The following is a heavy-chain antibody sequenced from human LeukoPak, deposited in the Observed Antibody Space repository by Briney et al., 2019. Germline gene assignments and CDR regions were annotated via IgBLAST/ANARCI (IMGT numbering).Heavy chain of an antibody. Sequence: GESLKISCNGSGYTFPSYWIAWVRQMPGKGLEWMGDIYPAHSDVRYNPSFQGQVTISADTSISAAYLQWSSLRASDTATYFRGRRHSYCTGSSCYFLDTWGQGTLVTVSS. CDR2: IYPAHSDV. J-gene: IGHJ5*02. V-gene: IGHV5-51*01. CDR1: GYTFPSYW. CDR3: GRRHSYCTGSSCYFLDT. D-gene: IGHD2-8*02.